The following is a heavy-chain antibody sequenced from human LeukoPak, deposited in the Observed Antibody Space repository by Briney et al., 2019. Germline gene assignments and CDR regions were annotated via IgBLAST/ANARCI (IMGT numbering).Heavy chain of an antibody. Sequence: SETLSLTCTVSGGSISSYYWSWIRQSAGKGLEWIGRIYSTGSTNYNPSLKSRVTMSIDTSKNQFSLNLSPVTAADTAIYYCSKGGSSWYNWFDPWGQGTLVTVSS. CDR1: GGSISSYY. V-gene: IGHV4-4*07. CDR2: IYSTGST. J-gene: IGHJ5*02. CDR3: SKGGSSWYNWFDP. D-gene: IGHD6-13*01.